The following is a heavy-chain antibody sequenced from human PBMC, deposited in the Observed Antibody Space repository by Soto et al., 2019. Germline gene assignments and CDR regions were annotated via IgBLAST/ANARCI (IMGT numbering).Heavy chain of an antibody. D-gene: IGHD3-22*01. J-gene: IGHJ4*02. Sequence: SVKVAGTASEYTFTSSAMPRVRQAPGQRLEWMGWINAGNGNTKYSQKFQGRVTITRDTSASTAYMELSSLRSEDTSVYYCARTRDYYDSSGYYWGQGTMVTVSS. CDR2: INAGNGNT. CDR3: ARTRDYYDSSGYY. V-gene: IGHV1-3*01. CDR1: EYTFTSSA.